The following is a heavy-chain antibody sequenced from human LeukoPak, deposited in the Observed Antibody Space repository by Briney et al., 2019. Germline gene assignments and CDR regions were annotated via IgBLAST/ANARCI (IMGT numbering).Heavy chain of an antibody. Sequence: GGSLRLSCAASGFAVSSNYMSWVRQAPGKGLEWVSVIYSGGSIYYADSVKGRFTISRDNSKNTLYLQMNSLRAEDTAVYYCAKQVGSTWWYYYMDVWGKGTTVTVSS. CDR1: GFAVSSNY. J-gene: IGHJ6*03. CDR2: IYSGGSI. CDR3: AKQVGSTWWYYYMDV. D-gene: IGHD2-2*01. V-gene: IGHV3-66*04.